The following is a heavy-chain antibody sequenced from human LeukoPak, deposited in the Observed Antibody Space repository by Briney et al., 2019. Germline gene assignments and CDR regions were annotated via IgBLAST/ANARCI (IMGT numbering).Heavy chain of an antibody. CDR2: IYYSGST. CDR3: ASTPLYCSGGSCHDY. V-gene: IGHV4-30-4*08. Sequence: SQTLSLTCTVSGGSISSGDYYWSWIRQPPGKGLEWIGYIYYSGSTYYNPSLKSRVTISVDTSKNQFSLKLSSVTAADTAVYYCASTPLYCSGGSCHDYWGQGTLVTVSS. D-gene: IGHD2-15*01. J-gene: IGHJ4*02. CDR1: GGSISSGDYY.